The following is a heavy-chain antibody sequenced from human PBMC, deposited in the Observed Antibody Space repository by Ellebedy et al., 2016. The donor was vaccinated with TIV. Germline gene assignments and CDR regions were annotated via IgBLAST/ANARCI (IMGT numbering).Heavy chain of an antibody. CDR3: ARHRYCGGDCYYYGMDV. CDR1: GYSFTSYW. J-gene: IGHJ6*02. CDR2: IYPGDSDT. V-gene: IGHV5-51*01. Sequence: GESLKISXKGSGYSFTSYWIGWVRQMPGKGLEWMGIIYPGDSDTRYSPSFQGQVTISADKSISTAYLQWSSLKASDTAMYYCARHRYCGGDCYYYGMDVWGQGTTVTVSS. D-gene: IGHD2-21*01.